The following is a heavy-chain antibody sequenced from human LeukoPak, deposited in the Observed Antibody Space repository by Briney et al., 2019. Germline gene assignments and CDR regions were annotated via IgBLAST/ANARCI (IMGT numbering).Heavy chain of an antibody. CDR2: ISAYGNT. CDR1: GYTFTIYG. J-gene: IGHJ4*02. Sequence: ASVKVSCKTSGYTFTIYGISWVRQAPGQGLEWMGLISAYGNTNYPQNLQGRVNMTTDTATSTAYMELRRLRSDDTAVYYCARGIIGYYFDYWGQGTLVTVSS. V-gene: IGHV1-18*01. D-gene: IGHD2-15*01. CDR3: ARGIIGYYFDY.